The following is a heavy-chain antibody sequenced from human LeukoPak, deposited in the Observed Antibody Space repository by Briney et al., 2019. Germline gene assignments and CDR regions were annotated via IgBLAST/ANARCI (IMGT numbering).Heavy chain of an antibody. CDR2: ISSSSSYI. CDR3: ASSGWEPGYFDY. J-gene: IGHJ4*02. D-gene: IGHD6-19*01. Sequence: PGGSLRLSCAASGFTFSSYSMNWVRQAPGKGLEWVSSISSSSSYIYYADSVKGRFTISRDNAKNSLYLQMNSLRAEDTAVYYCASSGWEPGYFDYWGQGTLVTVSS. V-gene: IGHV3-21*04. CDR1: GFTFSSYS.